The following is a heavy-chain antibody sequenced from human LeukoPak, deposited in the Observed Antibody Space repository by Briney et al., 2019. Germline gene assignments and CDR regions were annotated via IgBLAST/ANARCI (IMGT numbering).Heavy chain of an antibody. D-gene: IGHD4-23*01. V-gene: IGHV3-21*01. J-gene: IGHJ6*02. CDR3: ARVVNHYGMDV. CDR1: GFTFSSYS. CDR2: ISSSSSYI. Sequence: PGGSLRLSCAASGFTFSSYSMNWVRQAPEKGLEWVSSISSSSSYIYYADSVKGRFTISRDNAKNSLYLQMNSLRAEDTAVYYCARVVNHYGMDVWGQGTTVTVSS.